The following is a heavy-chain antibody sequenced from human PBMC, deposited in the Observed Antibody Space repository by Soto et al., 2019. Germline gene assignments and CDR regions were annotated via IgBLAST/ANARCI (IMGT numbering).Heavy chain of an antibody. CDR1: GGSISSGGYY. CDR3: ASSIRIKDIVVVVADTPWYYYGMDV. V-gene: IGHV4-31*03. J-gene: IGHJ6*02. D-gene: IGHD2-15*01. Sequence: SETLSLTCTVSGGSISSGGYYWSWIRQHPGKGLEWIGYIYYSGSTYYNPSLKSRVTISVDTSKNQFSLKLSSVTAADTAVYYCASSIRIKDIVVVVADTPWYYYGMDVWGQGTTVTVSS. CDR2: IYYSGST.